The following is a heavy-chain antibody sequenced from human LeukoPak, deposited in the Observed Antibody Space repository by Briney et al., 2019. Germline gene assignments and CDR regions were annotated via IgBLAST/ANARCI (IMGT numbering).Heavy chain of an antibody. CDR1: GYTFTSYA. CDR2: INAGNGNT. J-gene: IGHJ4*02. CDR3: ARIVGSGSYSLGYFDY. D-gene: IGHD3-10*01. V-gene: IGHV1-3*01. Sequence: ASVKVSCKASGYTFTSYAMHWVRQAPGQRLEWMGWINAGNGNTKYSQKFQGRVTITRDTSASTAYMELSSLRSEDTAVYYCARIVGSGSYSLGYFDYWGQGTLVTVSS.